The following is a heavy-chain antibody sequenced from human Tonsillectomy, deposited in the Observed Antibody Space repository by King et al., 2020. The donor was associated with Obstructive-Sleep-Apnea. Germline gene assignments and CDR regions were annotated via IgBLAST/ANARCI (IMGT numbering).Heavy chain of an antibody. V-gene: IGHV4-59*08. CDR2: IYYSGST. CDR1: GGSISSYY. CDR3: ARRKKAYDAFDI. J-gene: IGHJ3*02. Sequence: QLQESGPGLVKPSETLSLTCTVSGGSISSYYWIWIRQPPGKGLEWVGYIYYSGSTNYNPSLKRRVTISVDTSKNQFSLKLSSVTAADTAVYYCARRKKAYDAFDIWGQGTMVTVSS.